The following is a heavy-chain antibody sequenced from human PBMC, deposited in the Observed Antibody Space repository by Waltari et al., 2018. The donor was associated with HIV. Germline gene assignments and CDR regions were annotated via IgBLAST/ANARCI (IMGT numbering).Heavy chain of an antibody. V-gene: IGHV3-15*01. J-gene: IGHJ4*02. CDR2: IKSKTDGGTT. CDR1: GFTFSNAW. CDR3: TTDAPTIFGVAPGDY. Sequence: EVQLVESGGGLVKPGGSLRLSCAASGFTFSNAWMTWVRQAPGKGLEWVGRIKSKTDGGTTDYAAPVKGRFTISRDDSKNTLYLQMNSLKTEDTAVYYCTTDAPTIFGVAPGDYWGQGTLVTVSS. D-gene: IGHD3-3*01.